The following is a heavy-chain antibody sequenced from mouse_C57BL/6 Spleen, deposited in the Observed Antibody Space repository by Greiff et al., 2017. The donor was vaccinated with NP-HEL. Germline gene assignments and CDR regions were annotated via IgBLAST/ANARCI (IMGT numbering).Heavy chain of an antibody. D-gene: IGHD2-5*01. Sequence: VKLMESGAELAKPGASVKLSCKASGYTFTSYWMHWVKQRPGQGLEWIGYINPSSGYTKYNQKFKDKATLTADKSSSTAYMQLSSLTYEDSAVYYCARLSSNYEGAMDYWGQGTSVTVSS. V-gene: IGHV1-7*01. CDR1: GYTFTSYW. J-gene: IGHJ4*01. CDR3: ARLSSNYEGAMDY. CDR2: INPSSGYT.